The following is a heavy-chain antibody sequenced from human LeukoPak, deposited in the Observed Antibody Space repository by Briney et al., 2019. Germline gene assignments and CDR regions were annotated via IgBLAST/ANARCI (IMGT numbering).Heavy chain of an antibody. CDR1: GYTFTGYY. CDR2: INPNSGGT. V-gene: IGHV1-2*02. CDR3: ARDFRAAMVSDWFDP. D-gene: IGHD5-18*01. Sequence: ASVKVSCKASGYTFTGYYMHWVRQAPGRRLEWMVWINPNSGGTNYAQKFQGRVTMTRDTSISTAYMELSRLRSDDTAVYYCARDFRAAMVSDWFDPWGQGTLVTVSS. J-gene: IGHJ5*02.